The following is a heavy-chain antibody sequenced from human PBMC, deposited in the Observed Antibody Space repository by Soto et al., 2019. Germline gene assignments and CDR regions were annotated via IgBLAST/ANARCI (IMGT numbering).Heavy chain of an antibody. V-gene: IGHV3-30-3*01. D-gene: IGHD6-6*01. J-gene: IGHJ4*02. CDR1: GFTFSSYA. CDR3: ARGGSSGGYYFDY. Sequence: PGGSLRLSCAASGFTFSSYAMHWVRQAPGKGLEWVAVISYDGSNKYYADSVKGRFTISRDNSKNTLYLQMNSLRAEDTAVYYCARGGSSGGYYFDYWGQGTLVTVS. CDR2: ISYDGSNK.